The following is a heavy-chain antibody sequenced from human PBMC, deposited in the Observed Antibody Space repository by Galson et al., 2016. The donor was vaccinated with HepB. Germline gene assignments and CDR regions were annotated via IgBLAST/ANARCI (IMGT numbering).Heavy chain of an antibody. V-gene: IGHV3-23*01. CDR1: GFTFSSYA. CDR2: IGGSGGDT. J-gene: IGHJ6*03. CDR3: AKGSLPDQYMDV. Sequence: SLRLSCAASGFTFSSYAMSWVRQTPGKGLEWVSAIGGSGGDTYDADSVKGRFTISRDNSKNTLYLQMNSLRAEDRAVYYCAKGSLPDQYMDVWGKGTTGTVSS.